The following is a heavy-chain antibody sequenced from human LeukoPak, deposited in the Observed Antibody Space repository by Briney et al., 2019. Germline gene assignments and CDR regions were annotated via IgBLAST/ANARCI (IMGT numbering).Heavy chain of an antibody. CDR1: GYTFTGYY. CDR3: ARDRNAPGYSSSWYLGWFDP. V-gene: IGHV1-2*02. CDR2: INPNSGGT. J-gene: IGHJ5*02. Sequence: ASVKVSCKASGYTFTGYYMHWVRQAPGQGLEWMGWINPNSGGTNYAQKFQGRVTMTRDTSISTAYMELRSLRSDDTAVYYCARDRNAPGYSSSWYLGWFDPWGQGTLVTVSS. D-gene: IGHD6-13*01.